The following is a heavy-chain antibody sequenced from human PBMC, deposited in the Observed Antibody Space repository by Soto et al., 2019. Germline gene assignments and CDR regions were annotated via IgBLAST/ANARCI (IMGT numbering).Heavy chain of an antibody. Sequence: PGGSLRLSCAASGFTFDDYAMHWVRQAPGKGLEWVSGINWNSGNIEYADSVKGRFTISRDNAKNSLYLHMNSLRPEDTAFYYCAKHTMATLKLYYFDYWGQGTLVTVSS. V-gene: IGHV3-9*01. D-gene: IGHD5-18*01. CDR2: INWNSGNI. CDR3: AKHTMATLKLYYFDY. J-gene: IGHJ4*02. CDR1: GFTFDDYA.